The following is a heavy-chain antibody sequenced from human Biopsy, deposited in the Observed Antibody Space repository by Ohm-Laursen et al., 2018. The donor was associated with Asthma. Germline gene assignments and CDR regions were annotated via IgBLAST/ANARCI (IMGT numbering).Heavy chain of an antibody. CDR1: GYTFTGYY. J-gene: IGHJ4*02. CDR2: INPSGGST. Sequence: ASVKASCKASGYTFTGYYMHWVRQAPGQGLEWMGIINPSGGSTSYAQKFQGRVTMNRDTSTSTVYNELSSLRSEDTAVYYCARAGALIVGATMGYWGQGTLVTVSS. CDR3: ARAGALIVGATMGY. V-gene: IGHV1-46*01. D-gene: IGHD1-26*01.